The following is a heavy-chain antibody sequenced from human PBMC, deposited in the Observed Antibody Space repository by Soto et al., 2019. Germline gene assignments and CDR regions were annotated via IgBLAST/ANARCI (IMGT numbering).Heavy chain of an antibody. Sequence: VGSLRLSCAASGFTFSSYAMHWVRQAPGKGLEWVAVISYDGSNKYYADSVKGRFTISRDNSKNTLYLQMNSLRAEDTAVYYCARVRTDSSGFIFDYWGQGTLVTVSS. J-gene: IGHJ4*02. CDR1: GFTFSSYA. D-gene: IGHD3-22*01. CDR2: ISYDGSNK. CDR3: ARVRTDSSGFIFDY. V-gene: IGHV3-30-3*01.